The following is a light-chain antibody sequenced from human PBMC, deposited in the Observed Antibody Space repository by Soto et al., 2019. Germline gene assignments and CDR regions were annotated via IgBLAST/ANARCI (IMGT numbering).Light chain of an antibody. Sequence: DIVLTQSPATLSLSPGEKATLSCRASQSVRSYLVWYQQKPGQAPRLVMYEASTRATGIPARFSGGGSGTDFTLTSSSLEPEDSAVYYCQQCNNWPWTFGQGTKVEIK. CDR2: EAS. CDR1: QSVRSY. J-gene: IGKJ1*01. V-gene: IGKV3-11*01. CDR3: QQCNNWPWT.